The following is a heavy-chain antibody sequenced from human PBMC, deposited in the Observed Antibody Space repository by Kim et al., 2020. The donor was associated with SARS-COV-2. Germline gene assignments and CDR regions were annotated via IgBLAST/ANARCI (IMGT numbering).Heavy chain of an antibody. D-gene: IGHD1-26*01. Sequence: GGSLRLSCAASGFTFSAYAMLWVRQAPGKGPEWVAVISSDASYKFYADSVKGRFTISRDSSKNTLYLHMNSLRAEDTAVYYCARPGVVGPTYWFDPWGQGPLVTVSS. CDR2: ISSDASYK. V-gene: IGHV3-30*14. CDR3: ARPGVVGPTYWFDP. J-gene: IGHJ5*02. CDR1: GFTFSAYA.